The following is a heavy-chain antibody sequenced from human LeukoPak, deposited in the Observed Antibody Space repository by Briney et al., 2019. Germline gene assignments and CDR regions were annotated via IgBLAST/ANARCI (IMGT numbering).Heavy chain of an antibody. CDR2: ISGSGSPT. J-gene: IGHJ4*02. Sequence: GGSLRLSCAASGFIFSSYAMSWVRQAPGKGLEWVSAISGSGSPTYYEDSVKGRFTITRDNSKNTLYLQMNSLRVEDTALYYCAREGGANWDPFDYWGQGTLVTVSS. D-gene: IGHD7-27*01. V-gene: IGHV3-23*01. CDR1: GFIFSSYA. CDR3: AREGGANWDPFDY.